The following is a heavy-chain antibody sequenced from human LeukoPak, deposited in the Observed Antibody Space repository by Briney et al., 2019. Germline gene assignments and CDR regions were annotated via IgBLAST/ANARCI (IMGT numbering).Heavy chain of an antibody. Sequence: GRSLRLSCAASGFTFSSYGMHWVRQAPGKGLEWVAVISYDGSNKYYADSVKGRFTISRDNSKNTLYLQMNSLRAEDTAVYYCARDRTRRPFDYWGQGTLVTVSS. J-gene: IGHJ4*02. CDR2: ISYDGSNK. CDR3: ARDRTRRPFDY. V-gene: IGHV3-30*03. D-gene: IGHD1-1*01. CDR1: GFTFSSYG.